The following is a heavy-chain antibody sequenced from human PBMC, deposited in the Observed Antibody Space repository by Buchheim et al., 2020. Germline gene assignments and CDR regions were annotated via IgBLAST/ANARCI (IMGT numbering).Heavy chain of an antibody. V-gene: IGHV3-11*05. CDR3: ARRGIQVVRTEEYNWFDP. J-gene: IGHJ5*02. D-gene: IGHD2-15*01. CDR2: ISSSSSYT. CDR1: GFTFSDYY. Sequence: QVQLVESGGGLVKPGGSLRLSCAASGFTFSDYYMSWIRQAPGKGLEWVSYISSSSSYTNYADSVKGRFTISRDNAKNSLYLQMNSLRAENTAVYYCARRGIQVVRTEEYNWFDPWGQGTL.